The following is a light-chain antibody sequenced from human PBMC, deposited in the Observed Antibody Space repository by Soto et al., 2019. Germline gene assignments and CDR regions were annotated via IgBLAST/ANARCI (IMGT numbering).Light chain of an antibody. CDR1: AGAVTSGHY. CDR2: DTS. V-gene: IGLV7-46*01. Sequence: AVVTQEPSLTVSPGGPVTLTCGSSAGAVTSGHYPYWFQQKPGQAPRTLIYDTSNKHSWTPARFSGSLLGGKAALTLSGAQPEDEAEYYCLLSYSGARLVVFGGGTKLTVL. CDR3: LLSYSGARLVV. J-gene: IGLJ2*01.